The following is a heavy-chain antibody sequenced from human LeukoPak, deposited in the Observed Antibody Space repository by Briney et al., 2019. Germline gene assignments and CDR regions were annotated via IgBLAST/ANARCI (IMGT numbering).Heavy chain of an antibody. CDR3: ARDLVVVVPAARITLFDY. D-gene: IGHD2-2*01. J-gene: IGHJ4*02. Sequence: GGSLRLSCAASEFTFSSYWMSWVRQAPGKGLEWVANIKQDGSEKYYVDSVKGRFTISRDNAKNSLYLQMNSLRAEDTAVYYCARDLVVVVPAARITLFDYWGQGTLVTVSS. CDR2: IKQDGSEK. CDR1: EFTFSSYW. V-gene: IGHV3-7*01.